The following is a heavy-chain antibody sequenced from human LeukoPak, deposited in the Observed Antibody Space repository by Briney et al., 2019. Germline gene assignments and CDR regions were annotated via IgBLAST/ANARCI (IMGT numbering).Heavy chain of an antibody. CDR3: ASTLRFLPYRRFDY. J-gene: IGHJ4*02. V-gene: IGHV4-39*01. Sequence: SETLSLTCSVSGGFIISSNYYWGWIRRPPGKGLEWIGSIYQSGSGSSYYNPSLKSRVTIFGDTSKNQFFLRLSSVTAADTAVYYCASTLRFLPYRRFDYWGQGTLVTVPS. CDR2: IYQSGSGSS. D-gene: IGHD3-3*01. CDR1: GGFIISSNYY.